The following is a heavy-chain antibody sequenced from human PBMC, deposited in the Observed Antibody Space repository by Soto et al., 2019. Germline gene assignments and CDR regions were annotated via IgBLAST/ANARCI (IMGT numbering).Heavy chain of an antibody. CDR3: GTTGYYYGMDV. V-gene: IGHV4-59*01. CDR1: GGSISSYY. J-gene: IGHJ6*02. CDR2: IYYSGST. D-gene: IGHD4-17*01. Sequence: PSETLSLTCTVSGGSISSYYWSWIRQPPGKGLEWIGYIYYSGSTNYSPSLKSRVTISVDTSKNQFSLKLSSVTAADTAVYYCGTTGYYYGMDVWGQGTTVTVSS.